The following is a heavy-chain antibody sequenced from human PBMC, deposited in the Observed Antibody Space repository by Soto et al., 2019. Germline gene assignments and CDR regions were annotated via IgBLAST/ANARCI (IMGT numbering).Heavy chain of an antibody. CDR2: ISPKSGGT. V-gene: IGHV1-2*02. CDR1: GYTFTGYY. Sequence: ASVKVSCKASGYTFTGYYMHWVRQAPGQGFEWMGRISPKSGGTNYAQKFQGRVTMTWDTSLNTAYMELSSLRAEDTAVYYCVKGGIPAAGRYWNYFDYWGQGILVTVSS. D-gene: IGHD6-13*01. CDR3: VKGGIPAAGRYWNYFDY. J-gene: IGHJ4*02.